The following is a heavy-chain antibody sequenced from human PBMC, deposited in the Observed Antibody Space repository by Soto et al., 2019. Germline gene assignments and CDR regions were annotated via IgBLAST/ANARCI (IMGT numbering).Heavy chain of an antibody. CDR2: INPNVGDT. V-gene: IGHV1-2*02. J-gene: IGHJ4*02. CDR1: GYTLTGYY. CDR3: ARQGSLEYTRIDQ. Sequence: ASVKVSCKASGYTLTGYYIHWVRQAPGRGLERMGWINPNVGDTTYAKACQGRVTMTRDTSISTASIVMTTLTSDDTAIYYCARQGSLEYTRIDQWGQGTMLTVSS. D-gene: IGHD1-1*01.